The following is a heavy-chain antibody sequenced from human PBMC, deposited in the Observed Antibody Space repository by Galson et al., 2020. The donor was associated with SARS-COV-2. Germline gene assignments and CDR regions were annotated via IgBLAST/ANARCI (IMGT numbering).Heavy chain of an antibody. D-gene: IGHD2-15*01. CDR1: GGSISSSNW. CDR3: AREMVVAATPGWFDY. Sequence: SETLSLTCAVSGGSISSSNWWSWVRQPPGKGLEWIGEIYHSGSTNYNPSLKSRVTISVDKSKNQFSLKLSSVTAADTAVYYCAREMVVAATPGWFDYWGQGTLVTVSS. J-gene: IGHJ4*02. CDR2: IYHSGST. V-gene: IGHV4-4*02.